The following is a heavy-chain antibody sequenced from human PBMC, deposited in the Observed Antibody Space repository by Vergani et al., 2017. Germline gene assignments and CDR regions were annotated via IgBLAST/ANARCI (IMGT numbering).Heavy chain of an antibody. CDR3: ARHVLWFGELSHFDY. Sequence: QVQLQESGPGLVKPSETLSLTCTVSGGSISSYYWSWIRQPPGKGLEWIGYIYYSGSTNYNPSLKSRVTISVDTSKNQFSLKLSSVTAADTAVYYCARHVLWFGELSHFDYWCQGTLVTVSS. CDR1: GGSISSYY. CDR2: IYYSGST. J-gene: IGHJ4*02. D-gene: IGHD3-10*01. V-gene: IGHV4-59*08.